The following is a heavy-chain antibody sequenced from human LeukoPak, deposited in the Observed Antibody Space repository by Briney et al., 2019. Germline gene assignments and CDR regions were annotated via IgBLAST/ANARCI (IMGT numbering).Heavy chain of an antibody. D-gene: IGHD3-16*01. Sequence: PGGSLRLSCTFSGLSFSDSAVTWVRQAAGKGLEWIGCTRSKVYGGTTEYAASVKGRITISRDESKRIAYLQMDSLTTEDTAVYFCARGERDFDHWGQGTLATVSS. CDR3: ARGERDFDH. V-gene: IGHV3-49*04. J-gene: IGHJ4*02. CDR1: GLSFSDSA. CDR2: TRSKVYGGTT.